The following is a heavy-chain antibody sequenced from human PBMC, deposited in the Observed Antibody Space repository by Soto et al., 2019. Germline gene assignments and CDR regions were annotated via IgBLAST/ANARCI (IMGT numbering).Heavy chain of an antibody. CDR3: ARDLGLIYSDILTGYSGLGY. CDR1: GYTFTSYG. D-gene: IGHD3-9*01. J-gene: IGHJ4*02. V-gene: IGHV1-18*04. Sequence: GASVKVSCKASGYTFTSYGISWVRQAPGQGLEWMGWISAYNGNTNYAQKLQGRVTMTTDTSTSTAYMELRSLRSDDTAVYYCARDLGLIYSDILTGYSGLGYWGQGTLVTVSS. CDR2: ISAYNGNT.